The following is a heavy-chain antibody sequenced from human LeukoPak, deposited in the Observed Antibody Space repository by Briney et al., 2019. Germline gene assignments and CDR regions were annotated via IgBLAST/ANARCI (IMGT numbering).Heavy chain of an antibody. J-gene: IGHJ4*02. D-gene: IGHD2-15*01. CDR3: AKELIVVVVAATLGYDY. CDR1: GFTFSSYA. Sequence: GGSLRLSCAASGFTFSSYAVSWVRQAPGKGLEWVSAISGSGGSTYYADSVKGRFTISRDNSKNTLYPQMNSLRAEDTAVYYCAKELIVVVVAATLGYDYWGQGTLVTVSS. V-gene: IGHV3-23*01. CDR2: ISGSGGST.